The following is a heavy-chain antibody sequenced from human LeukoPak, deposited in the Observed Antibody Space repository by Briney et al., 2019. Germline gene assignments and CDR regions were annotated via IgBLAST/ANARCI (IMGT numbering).Heavy chain of an antibody. V-gene: IGHV3-23*01. CDR3: VRSGGY. CDR2: INGRDGRT. D-gene: IGHD1-26*01. Sequence: GGSLRLSCAASGFTFSNYAMSWVRQAPGKGPEWVSVINGRDGRTYYADSVKGRFTISRDNSKNTLYLQMNSLRAEDTAVYYCVRSGGYWGQGTLVTVSS. CDR1: GFTFSNYA. J-gene: IGHJ4*02.